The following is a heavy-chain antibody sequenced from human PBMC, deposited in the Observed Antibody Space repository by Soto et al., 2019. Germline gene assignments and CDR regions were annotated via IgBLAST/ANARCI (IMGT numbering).Heavy chain of an antibody. CDR3: ARGAMAGNEVPGD. D-gene: IGHD1-1*01. V-gene: IGHV3-7*04. J-gene: IGHJ1*01. CDR1: GFTFRSYW. CDR2: INLGGSEK. Sequence: EGQLVESGGGLVQPGGSLRLSCQVSGFTFRSYWMTWVRRAPGKGLEWVANINLGGSEKYYVDAVKGRIIISRENAKNSLHLDLRDLRANAAAVYYCARGAMAGNEVPGDWGQGTLVTVSS.